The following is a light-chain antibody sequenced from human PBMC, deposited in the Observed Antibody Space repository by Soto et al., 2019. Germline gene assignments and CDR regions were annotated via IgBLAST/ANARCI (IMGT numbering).Light chain of an antibody. V-gene: IGKV1-5*03. Sequence: DIQMTPSPSTLSASVGDRVTITCRASQNINSWLAWYQQKPGKAPKLLIYKASSLESGVPSRFSGSGSGTEFTLTISSLQPDDFATYYCQQYTNHRTFGQGTKVDIK. CDR3: QQYTNHRT. CDR2: KAS. J-gene: IGKJ1*01. CDR1: QNINSW.